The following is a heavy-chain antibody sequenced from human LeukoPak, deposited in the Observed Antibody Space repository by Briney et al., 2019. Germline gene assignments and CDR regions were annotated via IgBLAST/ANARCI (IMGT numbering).Heavy chain of an antibody. CDR2: ISSGATTL. CDR3: ARVRGSFDTSGYSPRSYFDD. D-gene: IGHD3-22*01. V-gene: IGHV3-11*04. CDR1: GFTFSDFY. J-gene: IGHJ4*02. Sequence: GGSLRLSCTASGFTFSDFYMAWIRRSPGKGLEWLSYISSGATTLFYADSVKGRFTISRDNAKKSLYLQMNTLGVEDTAIYYCARVRGSFDTSGYSPRSYFDDWGQGTLVTVSS.